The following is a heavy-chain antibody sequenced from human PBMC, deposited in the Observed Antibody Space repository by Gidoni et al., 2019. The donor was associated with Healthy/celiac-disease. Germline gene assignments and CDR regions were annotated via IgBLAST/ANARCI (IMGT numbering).Heavy chain of an antibody. J-gene: IGHJ5*02. CDR3: ARTVLRFLEWLDWFDP. CDR1: GYTFTSYA. D-gene: IGHD3-3*01. V-gene: IGHV1-3*01. Sequence: QVQLVQSGAEVKKPGASVTVSCKASGYTFTSYAMHWVHQAPGQRLEWMGWINAGNGNTKYSQKFQGRVTITRDTSASTAYMELSSLRSEDTAVYYCARTVLRFLEWLDWFDPWGQGTLVTVSS. CDR2: INAGNGNT.